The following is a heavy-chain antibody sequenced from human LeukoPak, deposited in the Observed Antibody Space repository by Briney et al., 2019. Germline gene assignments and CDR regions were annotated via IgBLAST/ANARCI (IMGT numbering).Heavy chain of an antibody. V-gene: IGHV4-4*07. D-gene: IGHD2-15*01. CDR3: ARVGDQYCSGGSCFLFDS. Sequence: SETLSLTCTVSGGSISSYYWNWIRQPAGKGLEWIGRIYTSGSTNYNPSLKGRVTMSVDTSKNQFSLKLNSVTAADTAVYYCARVGDQYCSGGSCFLFDSWGQGSLVTVSS. CDR2: IYTSGST. CDR1: GGSISSYY. J-gene: IGHJ4*02.